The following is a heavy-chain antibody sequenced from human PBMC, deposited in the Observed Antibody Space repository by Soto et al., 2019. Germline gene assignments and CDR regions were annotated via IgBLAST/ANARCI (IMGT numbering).Heavy chain of an antibody. V-gene: IGHV4-59*01. D-gene: IGHD1-26*01. CDR1: GASMSDYH. J-gene: IGHJ4*02. Sequence: TPETLSLTCSVSGASMSDYHGSWIRQSPGKGLEHIGYLHSSGFAEYNPSLKSRITISMDTSKNQFSLNLRSVTAADTAIYYCARSGHTFVGAVWGQGILVTVSS. CDR2: LHSSGFA. CDR3: ARSGHTFVGAV.